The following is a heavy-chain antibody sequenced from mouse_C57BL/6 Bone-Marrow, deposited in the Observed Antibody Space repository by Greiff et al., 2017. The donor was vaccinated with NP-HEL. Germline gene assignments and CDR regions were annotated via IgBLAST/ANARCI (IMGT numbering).Heavy chain of an antibody. V-gene: IGHV10-1*01. J-gene: IGHJ1*03. CDR3: VRQKLGRGDWYYGV. CDR2: IRSKSNNYAT. CDR1: GFSFNTYA. Sequence: EVKLVESGGGLVQPKGSLKLSCAASGFSFNTYAMTWVRQAPGKGLEWVARIRSKSNNYATYYADSVKDRFTISRDDSESMLYLQMNNLKTEDTAMYYCVRQKLGRGDWYYGVWGTGTTVTVS. D-gene: IGHD4-1*01.